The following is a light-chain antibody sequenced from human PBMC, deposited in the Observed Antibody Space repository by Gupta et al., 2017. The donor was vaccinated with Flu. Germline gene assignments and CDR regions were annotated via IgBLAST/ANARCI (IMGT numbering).Light chain of an antibody. J-gene: IGLJ2*01. V-gene: IGLV2-14*01. CDR2: EVS. CDR3: SSYTSSTSLVV. Sequence: IISACTGTSSALGGYNYVSWYQQHPGKAPKLLIYEVSNRPSGVSNRFSGSKSVNTASLTISGLQAEDEADYYCSSYTSSTSLVVFGGGTRLTVL. CDR1: SSALGGYNY.